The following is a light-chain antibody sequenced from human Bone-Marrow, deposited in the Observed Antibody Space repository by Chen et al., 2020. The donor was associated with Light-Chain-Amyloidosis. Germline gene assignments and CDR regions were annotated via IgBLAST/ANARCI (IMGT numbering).Light chain of an antibody. Sequence: QSALTQPASVSGSPGQSITTSCTGTSGDVWTSTYVSWYQQHPGKAPKVMIYAVSNRPSGVSHRFSGSKSGNTASLTISGLQAEGEADYYCSSFTSSSSYVFGPGTKVTVL. J-gene: IGLJ1*01. CDR1: SGDVWTSTY. V-gene: IGLV2-14*01. CDR3: SSFTSSSSYV. CDR2: AVS.